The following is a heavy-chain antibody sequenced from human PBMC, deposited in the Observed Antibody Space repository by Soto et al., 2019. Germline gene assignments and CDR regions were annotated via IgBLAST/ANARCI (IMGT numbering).Heavy chain of an antibody. V-gene: IGHV3-30-3*01. CDR3: ARDTVTPDYYYYGMDV. CDR1: GFTFSSYA. CDR2: ISYDGSNK. D-gene: IGHD4-17*01. J-gene: IGHJ6*02. Sequence: GGSLRLSCAASGFTFSSYAMHWVRQAPGKGLEWVAVISYDGSNKYYADSVKGRFTISRDNSKNTLYLQMNSLRAEDTAVYYCARDTVTPDYYYYGMDVWGQGTTVTVSS.